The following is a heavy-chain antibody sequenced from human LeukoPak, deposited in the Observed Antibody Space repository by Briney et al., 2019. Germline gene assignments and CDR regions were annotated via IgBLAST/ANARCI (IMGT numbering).Heavy chain of an antibody. Sequence: GGSLRLSCAASGFIFSTYAMTWLRQAPGKGLEWVSALSASGFNTYYADSVKGRFTISRDNAKNSLYLQMNSLRDEDTAVYYCARDSVTHAFDIWGQGTMVAVSS. V-gene: IGHV3-23*01. CDR1: GFIFSTYA. CDR2: LSASGFNT. D-gene: IGHD4-17*01. J-gene: IGHJ3*02. CDR3: ARDSVTHAFDI.